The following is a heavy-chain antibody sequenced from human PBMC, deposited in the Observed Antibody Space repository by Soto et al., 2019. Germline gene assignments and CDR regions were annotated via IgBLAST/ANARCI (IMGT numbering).Heavy chain of an antibody. CDR1: GFTFSSYS. Sequence: GGSLRLSCAASGFTFSSYSMNWVRQAPGKGLEWVSSISSSSSYIYYADSVKGRFTISRDNAKNSLYLQMNSLRAEDTAVYYCARVGRQWLVQGAFDIWGKGKMVTV. D-gene: IGHD6-19*01. CDR3: ARVGRQWLVQGAFDI. CDR2: ISSSSSYI. J-gene: IGHJ3*02. V-gene: IGHV3-21*01.